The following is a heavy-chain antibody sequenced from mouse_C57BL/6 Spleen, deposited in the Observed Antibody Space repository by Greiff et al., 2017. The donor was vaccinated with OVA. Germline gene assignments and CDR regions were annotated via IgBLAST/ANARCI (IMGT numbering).Heavy chain of an antibody. D-gene: IGHD2-3*01. V-gene: IGHV5-4*01. CDR1: GFTFSSYA. J-gene: IGHJ4*01. Sequence: EVKLMESGGGLVKPGGSLKLSCAASGFTFSSYAMSWVRQTPEKRLEWVATISDGGSYTYYPDNVKGRFTISRDNAKNNLYLQMSHLKSEDTAMYYCARDLSLTYAMDYWGQGTSVTVSS. CDR3: ARDLSLTYAMDY. CDR2: ISDGGSYT.